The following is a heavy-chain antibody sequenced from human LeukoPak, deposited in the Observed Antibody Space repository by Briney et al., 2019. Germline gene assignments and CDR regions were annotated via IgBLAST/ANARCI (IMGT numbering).Heavy chain of an antibody. Sequence: ASVKVSCKASGYTFTGYCIRWVRQAPGQGLEWMGWINPHSGGTNYAQTFQGRVTMTRDSSISTAYMELSTLTSDDTAVYYCARSYYDSSGDYGAYWGQGTLVTVSS. J-gene: IGHJ4*02. CDR1: GYTFTGYC. CDR2: INPHSGGT. D-gene: IGHD3-22*01. CDR3: ARSYYDSSGDYGAY. V-gene: IGHV1-2*02.